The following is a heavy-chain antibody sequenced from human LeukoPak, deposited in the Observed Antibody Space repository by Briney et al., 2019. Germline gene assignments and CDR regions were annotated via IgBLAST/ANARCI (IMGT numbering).Heavy chain of an antibody. CDR1: GFTFSSYW. J-gene: IGHJ4*02. CDR2: IKQDGSEK. CDR3: ARLGWIQLWFPVYYFDY. V-gene: IGHV3-7*03. Sequence: GGSLRLSCAASGFTFSSYWTSWVRQAPGKGLEWVANIKQDGSEKYYVDSVKGRFTISRDNAKNSLYLQMNSLRAEDTAVYYCARLGWIQLWFPVYYFDYWGQGTLVTVSS. D-gene: IGHD5-18*01.